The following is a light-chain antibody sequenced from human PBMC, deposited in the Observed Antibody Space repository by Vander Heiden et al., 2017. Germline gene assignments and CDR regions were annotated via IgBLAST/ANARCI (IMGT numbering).Light chain of an antibody. CDR1: QSTSHT. CDR2: TAI. J-gene: IGKJ3*01. CDR3: QQSYNTPLT. V-gene: IGKV1-39*01. Sequence: DIQMTQSPPSLSASVGHRVTITCRASQSTSHTLNWYQQKPGKAPKLLIYTAISLASGVPSRFSGSGSGTDFSLTISRLQPEDFATFSCQQSYNTPLTFGPGTRVDI.